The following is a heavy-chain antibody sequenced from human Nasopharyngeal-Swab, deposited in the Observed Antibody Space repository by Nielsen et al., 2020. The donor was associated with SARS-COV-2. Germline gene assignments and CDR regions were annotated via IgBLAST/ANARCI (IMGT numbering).Heavy chain of an antibody. CDR3: ARSHSGYDLSFDY. J-gene: IGHJ4*02. CDR2: IYYSGST. Sequence: SETLSLTCTVSGGSISSGGYYWSWIRQHPGKGLEWIGYIYYSGSTYYNPSLKRRVTITVDTSKNQFSLKLSSVTAADTAVYYCARSHSGYDLSFDYWGQGTLVTVSS. D-gene: IGHD5-12*01. V-gene: IGHV4-31*03. CDR1: GGSISSGGYY.